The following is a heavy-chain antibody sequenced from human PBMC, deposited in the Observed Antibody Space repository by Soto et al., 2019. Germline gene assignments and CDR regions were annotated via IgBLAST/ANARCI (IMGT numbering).Heavy chain of an antibody. D-gene: IGHD5-18*01. V-gene: IGHV1-18*01. J-gene: IGHJ4*02. CDR1: GYTFSSYG. CDR2: ISAYNGNT. Sequence: QVQLVQSGVEVKKPGASVKVSCKASGYTFSSYGISWVRQAPGQGLEWMGWISAYNGNTKYAQKFQGRVSMTTDTSTSTAYMELRSLRSDDTAVYYCARVVDTAMVPYFDYWGQGTLVTVSS. CDR3: ARVVDTAMVPYFDY.